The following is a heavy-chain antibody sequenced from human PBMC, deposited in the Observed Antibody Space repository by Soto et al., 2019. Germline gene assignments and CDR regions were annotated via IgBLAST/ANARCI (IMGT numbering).Heavy chain of an antibody. D-gene: IGHD2-15*01. CDR2: INPNGGVT. V-gene: IGHV1-2*04. CDR3: ARLSGGSTATSAHQGAARAV. J-gene: IGHJ6*04. CDR1: GDSFNDYY. Sequence: QVQLVQSGAEVRKPGASVTVSCRSSGDSFNDYYIHWVRQAPGQGFEWMGWINPNGGVTKYAQKFQGWVSMTRDPPRTTAYPQPTSFPSAAPSRSLGARLSGGSTATSAHQGAARAVWGTGTTVTVSS.